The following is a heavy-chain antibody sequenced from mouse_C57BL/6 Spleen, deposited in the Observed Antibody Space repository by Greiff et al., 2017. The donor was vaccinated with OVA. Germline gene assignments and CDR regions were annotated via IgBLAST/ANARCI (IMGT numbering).Heavy chain of an antibody. CDR1: GYTFTSYW. Sequence: VQLQQSGAELVMPGASVKLSCKASGYTFTSYWMHWVKQRPGQGLEWLGEIDPSDSYTNYNQKFKGKSTLTVDKSSSTAYMQVSSLTSEDSAVYYGARTYYGSSYWYFDVWGTGTTVTVSS. V-gene: IGHV1-69*01. CDR3: ARTYYGSSYWYFDV. CDR2: IDPSDSYT. J-gene: IGHJ1*03. D-gene: IGHD1-1*01.